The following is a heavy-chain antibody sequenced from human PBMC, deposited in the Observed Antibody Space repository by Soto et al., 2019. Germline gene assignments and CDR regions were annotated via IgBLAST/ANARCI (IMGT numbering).Heavy chain of an antibody. D-gene: IGHD2-2*01. J-gene: IGHJ6*03. V-gene: IGHV4-34*01. Sequence: QVQLQQWGAGLLKPSETVSLTCAVYGGSFRGYYWSWIRQPPGKGLEWIGEINHSGSTNYNPSLTSRVTISVDTSKNQFSLKLSSVTAADTAVYYCARGYCSSTSCYWKYYYYYYYMDVWGKGTTVTVSS. CDR3: ARGYCSSTSCYWKYYYYYYYMDV. CDR2: INHSGST. CDR1: GGSFRGYY.